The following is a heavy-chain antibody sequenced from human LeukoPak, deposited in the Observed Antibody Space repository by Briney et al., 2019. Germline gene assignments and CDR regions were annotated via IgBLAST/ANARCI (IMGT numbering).Heavy chain of an antibody. J-gene: IGHJ4*02. CDR2: ISPSGGST. Sequence: GASVKVSCKASGYTFTTYYMLWVRQAPGQGLEWMGMISPSGGSTSYPQKFQGRVTLTRDTSTSTVYMELSSLISEDTAVYFCARDGVAGTYYFDYWGQGTLVTVSS. D-gene: IGHD6-19*01. V-gene: IGHV1-46*01. CDR3: ARDGVAGTYYFDY. CDR1: GYTFTTYY.